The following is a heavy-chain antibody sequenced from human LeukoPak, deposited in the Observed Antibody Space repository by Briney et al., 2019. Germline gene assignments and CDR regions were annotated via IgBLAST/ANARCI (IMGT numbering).Heavy chain of an antibody. CDR2: IYHSGST. D-gene: IGHD6-19*01. J-gene: IGHJ1*01. V-gene: IGHV4-4*02. CDR3: ATNGWYCLDH. Sequence: SETLSLTCAVSGGSISSDNWWSWVRQPPGKGLEGIGEIYHSGSTNYNPYLQSRVTISVDKSNNHSSLRLTSVTADDTAVYYCATNGWYCLDHWGQGALVTVSS. CDR1: GGSISSDNW.